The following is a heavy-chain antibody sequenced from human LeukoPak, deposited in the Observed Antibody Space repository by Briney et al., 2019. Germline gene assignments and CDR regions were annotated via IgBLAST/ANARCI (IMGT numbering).Heavy chain of an antibody. Sequence: GRSLRLSCAASGFTFSSSAMSWVRQAPGKGLEWVSAISNNGGYTYYADSVQGRFTISRDNSKSTLCLQMNSLRAEDTAVYYCAKQLGYCSDGSCYFPYWGQGTLVTVSS. J-gene: IGHJ4*02. CDR3: AKQLGYCSDGSCYFPY. CDR2: ISNNGGYT. D-gene: IGHD2-15*01. V-gene: IGHV3-23*01. CDR1: GFTFSSSA.